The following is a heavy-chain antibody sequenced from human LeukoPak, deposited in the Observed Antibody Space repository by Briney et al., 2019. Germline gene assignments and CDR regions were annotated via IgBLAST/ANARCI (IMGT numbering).Heavy chain of an antibody. Sequence: ASVEVSCKASGYTFTGYYMHWVRQAPGQGLEWMGWINPNSGGTNYAQKFQGRVTMTRDTSISTAYMELSRLRSDDTAVYYCARAKRTTIGDYYYYYGMDVWGQGTTVTVS. D-gene: IGHD3-16*01. J-gene: IGHJ6*02. CDR1: GYTFTGYY. CDR2: INPNSGGT. CDR3: ARAKRTTIGDYYYYYGMDV. V-gene: IGHV1-2*02.